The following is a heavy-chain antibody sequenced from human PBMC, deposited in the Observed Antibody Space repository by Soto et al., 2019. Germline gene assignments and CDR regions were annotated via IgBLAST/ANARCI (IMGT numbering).Heavy chain of an antibody. CDR3: ARGAPGRTQDQSYHYYYGMDV. V-gene: IGHV1-18*01. Sequence: QVQLVQSGAEVKKPGASVKVSCKASGYTFVSYGITWVRQAPGQGLEWMGWISGHNGDTSYAQKFQGRVTMTTDTATSIAYMEVRSLRSDDTAVYYCARGAPGRTQDQSYHYYYGMDVWGHGTMVTVSS. CDR2: ISGHNGDT. CDR1: GYTFVSYG. J-gene: IGHJ6*02. D-gene: IGHD1-26*01.